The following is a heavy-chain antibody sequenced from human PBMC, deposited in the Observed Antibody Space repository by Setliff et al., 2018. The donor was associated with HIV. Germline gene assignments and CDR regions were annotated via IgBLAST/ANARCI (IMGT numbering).Heavy chain of an antibody. Sequence: PGGSLRLSCAASGFTFSDYYMAWVRQAPGKGLEWVSGINYNADSTGYADSVKGRFTISRDNARNSLYLQMDSLRAEDTALYYCARISGSNGHYYYGLDVWGQGTTVTVSS. D-gene: IGHD1-26*01. CDR2: INYNADST. J-gene: IGHJ6*02. CDR1: GFTFSDYY. V-gene: IGHV3-20*04. CDR3: ARISGSNGHYYYGLDV.